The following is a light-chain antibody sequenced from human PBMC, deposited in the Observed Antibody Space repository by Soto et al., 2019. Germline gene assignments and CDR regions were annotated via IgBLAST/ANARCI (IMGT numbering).Light chain of an antibody. V-gene: IGKV3D-11*02. CDR1: QSLGYY. J-gene: IGKJ4*01. CDR2: DTS. Sequence: EIVLTQSPATLSLSPGERATLSCRASQSLGYYLAWFQQKHGQAPRLLIYDTSNRASGIPDRFIGSGSGTDFTITISTLEPEDFAVYYCQQRRDWHLTFGGGTKVEIK. CDR3: QQRRDWHLT.